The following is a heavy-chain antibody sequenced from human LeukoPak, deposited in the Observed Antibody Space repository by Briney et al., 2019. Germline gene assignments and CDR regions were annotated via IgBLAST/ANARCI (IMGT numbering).Heavy chain of an antibody. CDR3: AREGVPGGFDI. J-gene: IGHJ3*02. Sequence: GGSLRLSCAVSGFTFSSYNMNWVRQAPGKGPEWVSHISSSSRTIYYADSVKGRFTISRDNAKNSLYLQMNNLRDEDTAVYYCAREGVPGGFDIWGRGTMVTVSS. D-gene: IGHD2-8*02. CDR2: ISSSSRTI. CDR1: GFTFSSYN. V-gene: IGHV3-48*02.